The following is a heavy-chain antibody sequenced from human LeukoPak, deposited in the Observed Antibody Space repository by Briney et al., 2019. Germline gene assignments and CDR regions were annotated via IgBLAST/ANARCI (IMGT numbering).Heavy chain of an antibody. Sequence: SETLSLTCTVSGASISSNSFYWGWIRQPPGKGLEWIGTIYYNGDTFYNPSLKSRVTMSVDTSKNQFSLKLSSVTAADTAVYYCARLESYGVDGFDIWGQGTMVTVSS. J-gene: IGHJ3*02. D-gene: IGHD4-17*01. CDR1: GASISSNSFY. CDR3: ARLESYGVDGFDI. V-gene: IGHV4-39*01. CDR2: IYYNGDT.